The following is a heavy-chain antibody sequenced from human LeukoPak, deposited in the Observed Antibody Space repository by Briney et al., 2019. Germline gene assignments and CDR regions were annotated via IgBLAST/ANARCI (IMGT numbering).Heavy chain of an antibody. V-gene: IGHV5-51*01. CDR1: GYSFTSYW. D-gene: IGHD3-22*01. J-gene: IGHJ3*02. CDR3: AGSMGTYYYDSSGTGAFDI. Sequence: GESLKISCKGSGYSFTSYWIGWVRQMPGKGLEWMGIIYPGDSDTRYSPSFQGQVTISADKSISTAYLQWSSLKASDTAMYYCAGSMGTYYYDSSGTGAFDIWGQGTMVTVSP. CDR2: IYPGDSDT.